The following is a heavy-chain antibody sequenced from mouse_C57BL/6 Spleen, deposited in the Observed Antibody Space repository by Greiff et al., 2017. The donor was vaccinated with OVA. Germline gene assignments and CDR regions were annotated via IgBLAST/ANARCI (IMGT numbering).Heavy chain of an antibody. CDR2: IYPGDGDT. CDR3: ARRDYYGSSFLYWYFDV. CDR1: GYAFSSSW. D-gene: IGHD1-1*01. J-gene: IGHJ1*03. Sequence: QVQLKQSGPELVKPGASVKISCKASGYAFSSSWMNWVKQRPGKGLEWIGRIYPGDGDTNYNGKFKGKATLTADKSSSTAYMQLSSLTSEDSAVYFCARRDYYGSSFLYWYFDVWGTGTTVTVSS. V-gene: IGHV1-82*01.